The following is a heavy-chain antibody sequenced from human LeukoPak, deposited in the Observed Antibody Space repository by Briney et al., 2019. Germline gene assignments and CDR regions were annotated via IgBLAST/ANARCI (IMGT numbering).Heavy chain of an antibody. J-gene: IGHJ3*02. D-gene: IGHD3-10*01. V-gene: IGHV3-23*01. CDR3: ATSLNINYYGPDAFHI. CDR1: GFSFSNYA. Sequence: GGSLRLSCAASGFSFSNYAMSWVRQAPGKGLEWVSAISGGGGSTDYADSVKGRFTISRDTSKNTLYLQMNSLRAGDTAVYYCATSLNINYYGPDAFHIWGQGTMVTVSS. CDR2: ISGGGGST.